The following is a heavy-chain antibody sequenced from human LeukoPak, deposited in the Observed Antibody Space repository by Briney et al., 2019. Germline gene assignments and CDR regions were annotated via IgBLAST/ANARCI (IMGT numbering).Heavy chain of an antibody. J-gene: IGHJ4*02. D-gene: IGHD4-17*01. CDR3: ARDKATVTTPYFDY. CDR2: FNCNSGGT. Sequence: ASVKVSCKASGYTFTGYYLHGVGQAPGQGLEWRGWFNCNSGGTNYAQKFQGRVTMTRDTSISTVYMELSRLIFDDTAVYYCARDKATVTTPYFDYWGQGTQVTVSS. V-gene: IGHV1-2*02. CDR1: GYTFTGYY.